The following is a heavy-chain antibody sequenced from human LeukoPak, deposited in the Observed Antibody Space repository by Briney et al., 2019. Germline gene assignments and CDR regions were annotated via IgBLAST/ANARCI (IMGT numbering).Heavy chain of an antibody. V-gene: IGHV3-48*04. CDR1: GFTFSSYS. J-gene: IGHJ6*03. Sequence: SGGSLRLSCAASGFTFSSYSMNWVRQAPGKGLEWVSYISSSSSTIYYADSVKGRFTISRDNAKNSLYLQMNSLRAEDTAVYYCARGQLVPYYYYYMDVWGKGTTVTVSS. D-gene: IGHD6-6*01. CDR2: ISSSSSTI. CDR3: ARGQLVPYYYYYMDV.